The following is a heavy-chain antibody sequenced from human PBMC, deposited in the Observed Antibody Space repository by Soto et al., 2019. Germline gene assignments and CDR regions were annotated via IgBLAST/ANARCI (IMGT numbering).Heavy chain of an antibody. CDR3: ATPGSYSCGT. CDR2: IDQDGSAT. V-gene: IGHV3-7*03. D-gene: IGHD3-10*01. Sequence: VQLVESGGALVQPGGSLRLSCAASGLVFKTYWVEWVRQAPGKGLEWVASIDQDGSATYYADSVKGRFTISRDNAADSAHLHMNSLRVGDTAIYYCATPGSYSCGTWGPGTLVTVTS. CDR1: GLVFKTYW. J-gene: IGHJ5*02.